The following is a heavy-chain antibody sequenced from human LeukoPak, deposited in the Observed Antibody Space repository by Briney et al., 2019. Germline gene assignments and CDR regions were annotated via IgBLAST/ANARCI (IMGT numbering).Heavy chain of an antibody. Sequence: SVKVSCKASGFTFTNSAMQWVRQARGQRLEWIGWIVVGNGDTNYAQKFQERVTITRDMSSSTAYMELSSLRSEDTAVYYCAADWASSGFYYYGMDVWGRGTTVTVSS. CDR1: GFTFTNSA. D-gene: IGHD3-10*01. J-gene: IGHJ6*02. CDR3: AADWASSGFYYYGMDV. V-gene: IGHV1-58*02. CDR2: IVVGNGDT.